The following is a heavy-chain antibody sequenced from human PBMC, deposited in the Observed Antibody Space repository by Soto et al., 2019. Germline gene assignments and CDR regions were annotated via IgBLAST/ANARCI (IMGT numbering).Heavy chain of an antibody. V-gene: IGHV5-51*01. CDR1: GYSFTSYW. J-gene: IGHJ5*02. Sequence: PGESLKISCKGSGYSFTSYWISWVRQMPGKGLEWMGIIYPGDSDTRYSPSFQGQVTISADKSISTAYLQWSSLTASDTAIYYCARHGFYGDYASNYFDPWGQGTLVTVYS. D-gene: IGHD4-17*01. CDR3: ARHGFYGDYASNYFDP. CDR2: IYPGDSDT.